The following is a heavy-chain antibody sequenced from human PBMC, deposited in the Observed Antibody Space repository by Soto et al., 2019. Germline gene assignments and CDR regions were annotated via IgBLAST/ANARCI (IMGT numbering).Heavy chain of an antibody. D-gene: IGHD3-3*01. CDR2: INPNSGGT. CDR1: GYTFTGYY. CDR3: ARAVPYYDFWSGYSPGAFDI. V-gene: IGHV1-2*04. J-gene: IGHJ3*02. Sequence: GASVKVSCKASGYTFTGYYMHWVRQAPGQGLEWMGWINPNSGGTNYAQKFQGWVTMTRDTSISTAYMELSRLRSDDTAVYYCARAVPYYDFWSGYSPGAFDIWGQGTMVTVSS.